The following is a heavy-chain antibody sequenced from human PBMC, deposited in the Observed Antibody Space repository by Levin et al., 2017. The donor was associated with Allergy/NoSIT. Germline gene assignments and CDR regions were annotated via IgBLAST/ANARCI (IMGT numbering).Heavy chain of an antibody. V-gene: IGHV3-33*01. Sequence: GGSLRLSCAASGFTFSSYGMHWVRQAPGKGLEWVAVIWYDGSNKYYADSVKGRFTISRDNSKNTLYLQMNSLRAEDTAVYYCARDPLSRSLWFGELNYWGQGTLVTVSS. D-gene: IGHD3-10*01. J-gene: IGHJ4*02. CDR2: IWYDGSNK. CDR3: ARDPLSRSLWFGELNY. CDR1: GFTFSSYG.